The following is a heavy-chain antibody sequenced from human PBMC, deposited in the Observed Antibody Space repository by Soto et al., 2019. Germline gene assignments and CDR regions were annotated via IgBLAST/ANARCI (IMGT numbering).Heavy chain of an antibody. CDR1: GASITSSY. D-gene: IGHD5-12*01. CDR2: VYHTGAT. V-gene: IGHV4-59*01. CDR3: ARGGNRYSNVASGVGGFDY. J-gene: IGHJ4*02. Sequence: QMQLQESGPGLVKPSETLSLTCTVSGASITSSYWSWIRQSPGKGLEWIAYVYHTGATNYNPSLKSRVTISLDTSKSQFSLNLTSLTTVDTAVYFCARGGNRYSNVASGVGGFDYWGQGSLVTVSS.